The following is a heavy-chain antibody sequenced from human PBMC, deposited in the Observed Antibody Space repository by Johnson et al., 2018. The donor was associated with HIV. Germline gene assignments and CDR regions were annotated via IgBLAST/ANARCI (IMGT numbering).Heavy chain of an antibody. CDR3: ARRGVGATTDAFDV. J-gene: IGHJ3*01. CDR1: GFTFSSYW. D-gene: IGHD1-26*01. CDR2: IYSGGST. Sequence: VQLVESGGGLVQPGGSLRLSCAASGFTFSSYWMHWVRQAPGKGLLWVSVIYSGGSTYYADSVKGRCTISRDNSKNTLYLQMNSLSAEDTAVYYCARRGVGATTDAFDVWGQGTVVIVSS. V-gene: IGHV3-66*01.